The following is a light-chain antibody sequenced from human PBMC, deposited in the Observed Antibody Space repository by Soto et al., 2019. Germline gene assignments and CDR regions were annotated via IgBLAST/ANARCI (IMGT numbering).Light chain of an antibody. CDR2: EVN. J-gene: IGLJ2*01. Sequence: QSVLTQPASVSGSPGQSITISCTGTSFDVGDNNYRSWYQQYPGKAPKLVIYEVNNRPSGVSSRFSGSKSSNTASLTISGLQAEDAADYYCSSYTSTSTLVIFGGGTKVTVL. V-gene: IGLV2-14*01. CDR1: SFDVGDNNY. CDR3: SSYTSTSTLVI.